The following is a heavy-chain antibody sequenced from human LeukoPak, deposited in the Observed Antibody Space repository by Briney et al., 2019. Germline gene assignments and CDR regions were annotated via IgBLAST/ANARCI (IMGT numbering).Heavy chain of an antibody. CDR2: IYYSGST. J-gene: IGHJ4*02. D-gene: IGHD6-6*01. CDR3: ARAEYSSSLGIDY. V-gene: IGHV4-39*07. Sequence: SETLSLTCTVSGGSISSSSYYWGWIRQPPGKGLEWIGSIYYSGSTYYNPSLKSRVTMSVDTSKNQFSLKLSSVTAADTAVYYCARAEYSSSLGIDYWGQGTLVTVSS. CDR1: GGSISSSSYY.